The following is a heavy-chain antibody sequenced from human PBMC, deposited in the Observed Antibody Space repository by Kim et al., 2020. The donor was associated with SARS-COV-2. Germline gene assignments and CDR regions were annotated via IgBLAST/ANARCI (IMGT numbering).Heavy chain of an antibody. CDR1: GGTFSSYA. CDR3: ARVPYYDSSGYFDY. D-gene: IGHD3-22*01. J-gene: IGHJ4*02. Sequence: SVKVSCKASGGTFSSYAISWVRQAPGQGLEWMGGIIPIFGTANYAQKFQGRVTITADESTSTAYMELSSLRSEDTAVYYCARVPYYDSSGYFDYWGQGTLVTVSS. CDR2: IIPIFGTA. V-gene: IGHV1-69*13.